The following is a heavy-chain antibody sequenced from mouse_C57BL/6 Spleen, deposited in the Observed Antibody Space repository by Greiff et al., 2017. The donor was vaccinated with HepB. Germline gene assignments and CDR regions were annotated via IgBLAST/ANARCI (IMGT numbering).Heavy chain of an antibody. V-gene: IGHV1-76*01. Sequence: QVQLQQSGAELVRPGASVKLSRKASGYTFTDYYINWVKQRPGQGLEWIARIYPGSGNTYYNEKFKGKATLTAEKSSSTAYMQLSSLTSEDSAVYFCARWDDAYYFDYWGQGTTLTVSS. CDR2: IYPGSGNT. D-gene: IGHD2-3*01. J-gene: IGHJ2*01. CDR1: GYTFTDYY. CDR3: ARWDDAYYFDY.